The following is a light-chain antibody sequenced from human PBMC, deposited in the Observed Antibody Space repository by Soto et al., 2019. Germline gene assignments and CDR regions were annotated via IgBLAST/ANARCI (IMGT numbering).Light chain of an antibody. CDR1: QSFTRW. J-gene: IGKJ1*01. CDR3: HQYGTSPQT. V-gene: IGKV1-5*01. CDR2: DAS. Sequence: DIQMTQSPSTLSASVGDRVTITCRASQSFTRWLAWYQQKPGKAPKLLIYDASRRDIGVPDRFSGSGSGTDFTLAISGLEPADFAVYFCHQYGTSPQTFGQGTKVEMK.